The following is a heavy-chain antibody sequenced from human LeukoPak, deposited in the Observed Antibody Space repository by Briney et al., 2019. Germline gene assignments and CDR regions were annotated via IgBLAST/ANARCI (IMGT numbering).Heavy chain of an antibody. J-gene: IGHJ4*02. CDR1: GYSFTSYL. D-gene: IGHD4-17*01. CDR2: IYPGDSDT. V-gene: IGHV5-51*01. Sequence: GESLKISCKGSGYSFTSYLIGWGRPMPGEGLGWMGIIYPGDSDTRYSPSFQGQVTISADKSISTAYLQWSSLKASDTAMYYCASSSYGDYRTNFDYWGQGTLVTVSS. CDR3: ASSSYGDYRTNFDY.